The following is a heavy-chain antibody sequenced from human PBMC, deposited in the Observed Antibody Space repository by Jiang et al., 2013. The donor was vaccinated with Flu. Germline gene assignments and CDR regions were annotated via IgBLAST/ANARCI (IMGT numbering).Heavy chain of an antibody. CDR1: GGSISGYY. CDR3: ARETAVEGTKYYFDY. V-gene: IGHV4-59*01. J-gene: IGHJ4*02. CDR2: IYYDGSP. D-gene: IGHD1-1*01. Sequence: LVKASETLSLTCTVSGGSISGYYWSWIRQPPGKGLEWIANIYYDGSPNYKPSLRSRVSISVDTSKNQLSLKLNSVTAADTAVYYCARETAVEGTKYYFDYWGQGTLVTVSS.